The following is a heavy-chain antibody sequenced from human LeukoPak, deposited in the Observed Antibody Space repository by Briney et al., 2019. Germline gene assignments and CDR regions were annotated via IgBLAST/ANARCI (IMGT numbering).Heavy chain of an antibody. CDR1: GFTFSTYS. Sequence: GGSLRLSCAASGFTFSTYSMHWVRQAPGKGLEWVSFISTSYSTIYADSVKGRFTISRDNAKNSVYLQMNSLRAEDTAVYYCARSHYYLDFWGQGTLVTVSS. V-gene: IGHV3-48*01. CDR3: ARSHYYLDF. J-gene: IGHJ4*02. CDR2: ISTSYSTI.